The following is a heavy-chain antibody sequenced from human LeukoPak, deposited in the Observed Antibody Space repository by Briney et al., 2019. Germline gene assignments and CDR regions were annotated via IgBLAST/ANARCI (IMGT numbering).Heavy chain of an antibody. Sequence: PSETLSLTCTVSGGSISSGSYYWGWIRQPPGKGLEWIGNIYYSGSTYYNPSLKSRVTISVDTSKNQFSLKLNSVTAADTAVYYCARRSAGNHRNLNFDFWGQGTLVTVSS. CDR2: IYYSGST. J-gene: IGHJ4*02. V-gene: IGHV4-39*01. D-gene: IGHD6-13*01. CDR1: GGSISSGSYY. CDR3: ARRSAGNHRNLNFDF.